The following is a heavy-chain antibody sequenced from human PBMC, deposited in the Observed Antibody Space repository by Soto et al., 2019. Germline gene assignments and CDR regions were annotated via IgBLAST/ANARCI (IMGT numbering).Heavy chain of an antibody. D-gene: IGHD2-15*01. V-gene: IGHV1-69*01. CDR2: IIPIFGTA. CDR1: GGTFSSYA. Sequence: QVQLVQSGAEVKKPGSSVKVSCKASGGTFSSYAISWVRQAPGQGLEWMGGIIPIFGTANYAQKFQGRVTITADESTSTAYMELSRLRSEDTAVYYCARDPIRCSGGSCYPNYYYGMDVWGQGTTVTVSS. J-gene: IGHJ6*02. CDR3: ARDPIRCSGGSCYPNYYYGMDV.